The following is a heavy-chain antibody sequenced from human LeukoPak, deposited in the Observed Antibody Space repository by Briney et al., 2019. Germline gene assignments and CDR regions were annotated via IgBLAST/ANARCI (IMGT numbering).Heavy chain of an antibody. CDR1: GFTFSSYW. CDR2: INQDGSEK. V-gene: IGHV3-7*01. J-gene: IGHJ5*02. D-gene: IGHD5-24*01. CDR3: ARDVATISNWFDP. Sequence: GGSLRLSCAASGFTFSSYWMSWVRQAPGKGLEWVANINQDGSEKYYVDSVKGRSTISRDNAKNSLYLQMNSLRAEDTAVYYCARDVATISNWFDPWGQGTLVTVSS.